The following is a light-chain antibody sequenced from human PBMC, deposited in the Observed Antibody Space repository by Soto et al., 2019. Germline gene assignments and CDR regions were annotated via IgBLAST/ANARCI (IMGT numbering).Light chain of an antibody. CDR1: SSNIGAGYD. J-gene: IGLJ3*02. CDR2: GNI. CDR3: QSYDSSLSGSGV. Sequence: QSVLTQPPSVSGAPGQRVTISCTGSSSNIGAGYDVHWYQQLPGTAPKLLIYGNINRPSGVPDRFSGSKSGTSASLAITGLQAEDEADYYCQSYDSSLSGSGVFGGGTKLIVL. V-gene: IGLV1-40*01.